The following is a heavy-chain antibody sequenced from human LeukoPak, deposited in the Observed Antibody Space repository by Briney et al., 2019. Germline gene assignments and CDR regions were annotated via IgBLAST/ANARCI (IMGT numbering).Heavy chain of an antibody. D-gene: IGHD4-17*01. CDR1: GGSISSGGYY. J-gene: IGHJ4*02. CDR3: ARDDYGDYVFDY. CDR2: IYYSGST. Sequence: SETLSLTCTVSGGSISSGGYYWSWVRQPPGKGLEWIGYIYYSGSTNYNPSLKSRVTISVDTSKNQFSLKLSSVTAADTAVYYCARDDYGDYVFDYWGQGTLVTVSS. V-gene: IGHV4-61*08.